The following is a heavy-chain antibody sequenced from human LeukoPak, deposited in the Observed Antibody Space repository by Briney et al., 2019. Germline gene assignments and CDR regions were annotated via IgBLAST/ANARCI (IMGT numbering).Heavy chain of an antibody. D-gene: IGHD6-13*01. Sequence: GGSLRLSCALSGFTVSSNYMSWVRQAPGKGLEWVSVIYSGGSTYYANSVKGRFTISRHNSKNTLYLQMNSLRAEDTAVYYWGGVGSRWYRDAFDIWGQGTMVTVSS. CDR2: IYSGGST. J-gene: IGHJ3*02. CDR3: GGVGSRWYRDAFDI. CDR1: GFTVSSNY. V-gene: IGHV3-53*04.